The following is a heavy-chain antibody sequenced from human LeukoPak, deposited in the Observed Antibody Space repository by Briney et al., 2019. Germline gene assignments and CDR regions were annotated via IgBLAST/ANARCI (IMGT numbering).Heavy chain of an antibody. CDR3: AREDGRYDYVWGSYRRFDY. Sequence: ASVKVSCKASGYTFTSYGISWVRQAPGQGLEWMGWISAYNGNTNYAQKLQGRVTMTTDTSTSTAYMELRGLRSDDTAVYYCAREDGRYDYVWGSYRRFDYWSQGTLVTVSS. V-gene: IGHV1-18*01. J-gene: IGHJ4*02. CDR1: GYTFTSYG. D-gene: IGHD3-16*02. CDR2: ISAYNGNT.